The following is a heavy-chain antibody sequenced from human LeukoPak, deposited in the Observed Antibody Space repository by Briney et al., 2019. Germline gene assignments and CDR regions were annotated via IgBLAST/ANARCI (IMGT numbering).Heavy chain of an antibody. J-gene: IGHJ6*02. V-gene: IGHV3-7*03. Sequence: GGSLRLSCAASGFTLSNHWMTWVRQVPGRGPEWVANVNRDGSETYYLGSVKGRFTISKDNAKNSLYLQMNSLRAEDTALYHCARNNGMDVWGQGTTVIVSS. CDR3: ARNNGMDV. CDR2: VNRDGSET. CDR1: GFTLSNHW.